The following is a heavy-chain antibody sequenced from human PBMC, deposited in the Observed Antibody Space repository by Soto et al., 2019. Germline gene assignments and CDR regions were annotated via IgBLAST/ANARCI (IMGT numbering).Heavy chain of an antibody. CDR2: ISSSSSYT. CDR3: ARDKDSSSLDV. CDR1: GFTFSDYY. V-gene: IGHV3-11*06. D-gene: IGHD6-13*01. Sequence: PGGSLRLSCAASGFTFSDYYMSWIRQAPGKGLEWVSYISSSSSYTNYADSVKGRFTISRDNAKNSLYLQMNSLRAEDTAVYYCARDKDSSSLDVWGQGTTVTVSS. J-gene: IGHJ6*02.